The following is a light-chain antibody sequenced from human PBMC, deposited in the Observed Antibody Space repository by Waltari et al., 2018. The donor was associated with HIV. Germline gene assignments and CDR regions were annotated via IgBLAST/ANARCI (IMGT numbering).Light chain of an antibody. CDR1: SSNIGARAHFD. CDR2: GNN. Sequence: QSVLTQPPSVSGAPGQTVTISCTGNSSNIGARAHFDVHWYQQLPGTAPKLLIYGNNNRPSGVPDRFSGSKSGASASLAITGLQAEDEADYYCQSYDTRLSGSVFGGGTKLTVL. CDR3: QSYDTRLSGSV. V-gene: IGLV1-40*01. J-gene: IGLJ3*02.